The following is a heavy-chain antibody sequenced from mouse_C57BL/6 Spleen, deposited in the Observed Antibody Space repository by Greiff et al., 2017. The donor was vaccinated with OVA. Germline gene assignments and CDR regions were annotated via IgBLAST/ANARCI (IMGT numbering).Heavy chain of an antibody. CDR2: ISYDGSN. D-gene: IGHD1-1*01. V-gene: IGHV3-6*01. CDR3: AREDYGSSEGYFDV. Sequence: EVHLVESGPGLVKPSQSLSLTCSVTGYSITSGYYWNWIRQFPGNKLEWMGYISYDGSNNYNPSLKNRISITRDTSKNQFFLKLNSVTTEDTATYYCAREDYGSSEGYFDVWGTGTTVTVSS. J-gene: IGHJ1*03. CDR1: GYSITSGYY.